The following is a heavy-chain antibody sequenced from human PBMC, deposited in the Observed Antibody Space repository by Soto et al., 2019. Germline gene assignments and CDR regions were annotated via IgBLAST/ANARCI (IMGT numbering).Heavy chain of an antibody. V-gene: IGHV1-69*01. D-gene: IGHD3-16*02. J-gene: IGHJ4*02. CDR2: IIPIFDTP. CDR3: ARSIGSGGVIGGFDY. CDR1: GGTFNMYA. Sequence: VQLVQSGAEVRKPGSAVRVSCKASGGTFNMYAMNWVRQAPGQGLEWMAGIIPIFDTPRYSQQFQGRVTITVDESTSTAYMELSSLRSEDTAIYYCARSIGSGGVIGGFDYWGQGTLVTVAS.